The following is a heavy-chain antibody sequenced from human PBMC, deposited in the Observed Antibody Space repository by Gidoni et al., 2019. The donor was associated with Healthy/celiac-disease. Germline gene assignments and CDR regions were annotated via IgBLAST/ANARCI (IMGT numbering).Heavy chain of an antibody. V-gene: IGHV2-70*01. D-gene: IGHD1-26*01. CDR2: IDWDDDK. CDR3: ARIGDSGSYYLGAFDI. Sequence: QVTLRESGPALVKPTQTLTLTCTFSGFSLSTSGMCVSWIRQPPGKALEWLALIDWDDDKYYSTSLKTRLTISKDTSKNQVVLTMTNMDPVDTATYYCARIGDSGSYYLGAFDIWGQGTMVTVSS. J-gene: IGHJ3*02. CDR1: GFSLSTSGMC.